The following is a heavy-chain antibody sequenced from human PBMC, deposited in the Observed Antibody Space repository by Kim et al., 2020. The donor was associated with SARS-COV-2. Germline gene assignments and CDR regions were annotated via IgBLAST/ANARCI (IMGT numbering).Heavy chain of an antibody. V-gene: IGHV1-69*13. D-gene: IGHD4-4*01. J-gene: IGHJ6*02. Sequence: SVKVSCKASGGTFSSYAISWVRQAPGQGLEWMGGIIPIFGTANYAQKFQGRVTITADESTSTAYMELSSLRSEDTAVYYCARAHDYSNYGYYYGMDVWGQGTTVTVSS. CDR3: ARAHDYSNYGYYYGMDV. CDR2: IIPIFGTA. CDR1: GGTFSSYA.